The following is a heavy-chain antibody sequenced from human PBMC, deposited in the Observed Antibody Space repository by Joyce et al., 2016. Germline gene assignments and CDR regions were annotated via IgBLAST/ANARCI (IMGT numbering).Heavy chain of an antibody. CDR1: GFTFSSYW. V-gene: IGHV3-74*01. J-gene: IGHJ3*02. Sequence: EVQLVESGGGFAQPGGSLRLSCAASGFTFSSYWMYWVRQAPGKGLVWVSRSNGEGSGTNDADSVKGRVTVSRDNATNTLYLQMNSLRAEDTAVYYCARVFCSGGTCYPGGVIDIWGQGTKVTVSS. CDR2: SNGEGSGT. CDR3: ARVFCSGGTCYPGGVIDI. D-gene: IGHD2-15*01.